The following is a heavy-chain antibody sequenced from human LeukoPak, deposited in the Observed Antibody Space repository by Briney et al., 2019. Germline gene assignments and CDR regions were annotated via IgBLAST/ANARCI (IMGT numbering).Heavy chain of an antibody. CDR3: ARESSGYSSTVDY. Sequence: QSGGSLRLSCAASGFTFSSYEMNWVRQAPGKGLEWVSYISSSGSTIYYADSVKGRFTISRDNAKSSLYLQMNSLRAEDTAVYYCARESSGYSSTVDYWGQGTLVTVSS. D-gene: IGHD5-18*01. V-gene: IGHV3-48*03. CDR2: ISSSGSTI. J-gene: IGHJ4*02. CDR1: GFTFSSYE.